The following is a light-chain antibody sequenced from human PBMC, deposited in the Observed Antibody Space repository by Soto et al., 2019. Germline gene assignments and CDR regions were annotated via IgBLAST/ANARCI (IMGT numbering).Light chain of an antibody. V-gene: IGLV2-14*01. J-gene: IGLJ2*01. CDR2: EVS. CDR3: SSYTTSNTVI. CDR1: SSDVGADKY. Sequence: QSVLTQPASVSGSPGQSITISCTGTSSDVGADKYVSWYRQHPGKVPKLILFEVSDRPSGISDRFSGSKSGNTASLTISGLQDEDEGDYYCSSYTTSNTVIFGGGTKLTVL.